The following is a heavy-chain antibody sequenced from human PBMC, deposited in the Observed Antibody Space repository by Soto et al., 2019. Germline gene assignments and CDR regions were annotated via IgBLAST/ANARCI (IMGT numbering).Heavy chain of an antibody. CDR3: ARGSVDGMDV. CDR1: GFTFSSYE. J-gene: IGHJ6*02. Sequence: GGSLRLSCAASGFTFSSYEMNWVRQAPGKGLEWVSYISSSGSTIYYADSVKGRFTISRDNAKSSLYLQMNSLRAEDTAVYYCARGSVDGMDVWGQWTTVTVSS. V-gene: IGHV3-48*03. CDR2: ISSSGSTI.